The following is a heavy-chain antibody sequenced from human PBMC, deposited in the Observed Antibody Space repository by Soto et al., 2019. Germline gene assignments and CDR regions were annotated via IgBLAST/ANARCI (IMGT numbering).Heavy chain of an antibody. CDR3: ARDYYDSSGVFDM. Sequence: QVQLVESGGGVVQPGRSLRLSCAASGFSFSSYGIHWVRQAPGKGLEWVAVIWYDGSDKYYAESVKGRFTISRDNSKNTLYLQMNSLRAEDTAVYYCARDYYDSSGVFDMWGQGTMVTVSS. CDR2: IWYDGSDK. CDR1: GFSFSSYG. J-gene: IGHJ3*02. D-gene: IGHD3-22*01. V-gene: IGHV3-33*01.